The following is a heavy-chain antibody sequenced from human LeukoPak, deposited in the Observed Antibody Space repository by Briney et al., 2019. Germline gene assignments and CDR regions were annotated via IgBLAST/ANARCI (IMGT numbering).Heavy chain of an antibody. CDR3: ARTPVYDSSGNHYYYYMDV. Sequence: SETLSLTCTVSGGSISSYYWSWIRQPPRKGLEWIGYIYYSGSTNYNPSLKSRVTISVDTSKNQFSLKLSSVTAADTAVYYCARTPVYDSSGNHYYYYMDVWGKGTTVTVSS. CDR2: IYYSGST. CDR1: GGSISSYY. D-gene: IGHD3-22*01. J-gene: IGHJ6*03. V-gene: IGHV4-59*01.